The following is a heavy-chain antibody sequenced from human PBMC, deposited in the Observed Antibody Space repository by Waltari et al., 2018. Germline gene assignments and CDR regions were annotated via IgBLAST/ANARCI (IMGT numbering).Heavy chain of an antibody. J-gene: IGHJ4*02. V-gene: IGHV4-38-2*02. D-gene: IGHD4-17*01. Sequence: QVQLQESGPGLVKPSETLSLTCAVSGYSISSGYYWGWIRQTPGKGLEWIGSIYHSGSTYYNPSLKSRVTISVDTAKNQFSLKLSSVTAADTAVYYCARDWGDGDRRHDYWGQGTLVTVSS. CDR2: IYHSGST. CDR1: GYSISSGYY. CDR3: ARDWGDGDRRHDY.